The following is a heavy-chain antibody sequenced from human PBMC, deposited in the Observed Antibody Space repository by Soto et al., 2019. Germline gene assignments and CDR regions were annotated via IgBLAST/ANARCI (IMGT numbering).Heavy chain of an antibody. Sequence: QITFKESGPTLVKPTQPLTLTCTFSGFSLSTSGVGVGWIRQPTGKALEWLSLIYWNEDKRYSPSLKNRLTITKDTSKNQVVLKMTNMHPVDTATYYRAPTPTLYYYGMDVWGQGTTVTVS. CDR3: APTPTLYYYGMDV. CDR2: IYWNEDK. V-gene: IGHV2-5*01. J-gene: IGHJ6*02. CDR1: GFSLSTSGVG.